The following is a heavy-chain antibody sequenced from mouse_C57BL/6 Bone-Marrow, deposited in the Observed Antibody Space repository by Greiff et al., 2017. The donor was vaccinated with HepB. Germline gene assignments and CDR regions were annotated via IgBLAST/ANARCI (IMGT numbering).Heavy chain of an antibody. CDR3: ARERVITTVGDDWYFDV. Sequence: EVQRVESEGGLVQPGSSMKLSCTASGFTFSDYYMAWVRQVPEKGLEWVANINYDGSSTYYLDSLKSRFIISRDNAKNILYLQMSSLKSEDTATYYCARERVITTVGDDWYFDVWGTGTTVTVSS. CDR1: GFTFSDYY. V-gene: IGHV5-16*01. J-gene: IGHJ1*03. D-gene: IGHD1-1*01. CDR2: INYDGSST.